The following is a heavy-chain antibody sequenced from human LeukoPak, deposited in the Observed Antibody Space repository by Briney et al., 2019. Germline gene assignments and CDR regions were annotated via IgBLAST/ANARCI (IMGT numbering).Heavy chain of an antibody. CDR2: IIPIFGTA. V-gene: IGHV1-69*05. D-gene: IGHD2-2*02. Sequence: SVKVSCKASGGTFSSYAISWVRQAPGQGLEWMGRIIPIFGTANYAQKFQGRVTITTDESTSTAYMELSSLRSEDTAAYYCARRDGYCSSTSCYMSSESFDYWGQGTLVTVSS. CDR1: GGTFSSYA. CDR3: ARRDGYCSSTSCYMSSESFDY. J-gene: IGHJ4*02.